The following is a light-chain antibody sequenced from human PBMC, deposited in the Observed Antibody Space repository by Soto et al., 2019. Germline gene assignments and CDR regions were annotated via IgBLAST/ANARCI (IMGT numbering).Light chain of an antibody. Sequence: DIQMNKSPSTLSAYVGDRVTITCRASQSISNWLAWYQQKPGTAPKVLIYKASSLESGVPSRFSGSGSGTEFTLTINSLQPDDFATYYCQQYNSYPWTFGQGTKVDIK. CDR3: QQYNSYPWT. CDR1: QSISNW. V-gene: IGKV1-5*03. CDR2: KAS. J-gene: IGKJ1*01.